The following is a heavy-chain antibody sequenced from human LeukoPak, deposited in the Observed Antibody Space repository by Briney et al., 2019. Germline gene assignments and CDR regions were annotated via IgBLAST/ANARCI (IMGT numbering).Heavy chain of an antibody. CDR3: ARETTVTTGAFDI. D-gene: IGHD4-17*01. CDR2: INHSGST. J-gene: IGHJ3*02. V-gene: IGHV4-34*01. Sequence: IGEINHSGSTNYNPSLKSRVTISVDTSKNQFSLKLSSVTAADTAVYYCARETTVTTGAFDIWGQGTMVTVSS.